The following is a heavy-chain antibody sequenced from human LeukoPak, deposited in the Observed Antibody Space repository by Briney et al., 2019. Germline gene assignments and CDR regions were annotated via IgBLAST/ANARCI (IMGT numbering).Heavy chain of an antibody. V-gene: IGHV1-69*10. CDR1: GGTFSSHA. Sequence: ASVKVSCKASGGTFSSHAMNWVRQAPGQGLEWMGGVIPILDITDYAQKFQGRVTITADKSTSTAYMELSSLRSEDTAVYYCARGYGSGPFYFDYWGQGTLVTVSS. CDR3: ARGYGSGPFYFDY. CDR2: VIPILDIT. D-gene: IGHD3-10*01. J-gene: IGHJ4*02.